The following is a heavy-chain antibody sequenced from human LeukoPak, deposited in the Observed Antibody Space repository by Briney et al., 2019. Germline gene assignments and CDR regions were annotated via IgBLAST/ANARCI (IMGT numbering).Heavy chain of an antibody. CDR1: GFTFDDYA. J-gene: IGHJ4*02. CDR3: AGYSWNYYFDY. D-gene: IGHD1-7*01. Sequence: GGSLRLSCAASGFTFDDYAIHWVRQAPGKGLEWVSLISADGGTTHYADSVKGRFTISRDNGKNSLYLQMNSLRTEDTALYYCAGYSWNYYFDYWGQGTLVTVSS. V-gene: IGHV3-43*02. CDR2: ISADGGTT.